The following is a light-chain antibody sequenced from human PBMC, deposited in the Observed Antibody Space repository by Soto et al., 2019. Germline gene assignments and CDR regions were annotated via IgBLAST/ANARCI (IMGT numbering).Light chain of an antibody. CDR3: QQDASSPRT. Sequence: TVFTQSPGTLSLSPGERATLSCRASQSVSSSYLAWYQQKPGQAPRLLIYGASSRATGIPDRFSGSGSETDFTLTISRLEPEDFAVYYCQQDASSPRTFGQGTKVDIK. CDR1: QSVSSSY. V-gene: IGKV3-20*01. J-gene: IGKJ1*01. CDR2: GAS.